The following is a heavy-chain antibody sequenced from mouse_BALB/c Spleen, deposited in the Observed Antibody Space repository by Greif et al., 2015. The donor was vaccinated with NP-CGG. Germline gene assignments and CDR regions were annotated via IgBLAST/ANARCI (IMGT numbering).Heavy chain of an antibody. CDR2: IWGDGST. J-gene: IGHJ1*01. Sequence: VQLQQSGPGLVAPSQSLSITCTVSGFAGTGSGLPWVRQPPGKGLEWLGMIWGDGSTDSPSALTSRLSISKDNSKSQVFLKMNSLQTDDTARYYCARDMGWYFDVWGAGTTVTVSS. V-gene: IGHV2-6-7*01. CDR3: ARDMGWYFDV. CDR1: GFAGTGSG.